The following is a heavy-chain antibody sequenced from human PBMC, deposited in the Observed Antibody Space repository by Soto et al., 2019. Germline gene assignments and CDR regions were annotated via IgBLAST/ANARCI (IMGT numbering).Heavy chain of an antibody. CDR3: ARDRGRPEYYDFWSGSPHYYYYYGMDV. CDR1: GYTFNGYY. J-gene: IGHJ6*02. CDR2: INPNSGGT. V-gene: IGHV1-2*04. D-gene: IGHD3-3*01. Sequence: ASVEVCCKASGYTFNGYYIHWVRQANGQGLEWMGWINPNSGGTNYAQKFQGWVTMTRDTSISTAYMELSRLRSDDTAVYYCARDRGRPEYYDFWSGSPHYYYYYGMDVWGQGTTVTVSS.